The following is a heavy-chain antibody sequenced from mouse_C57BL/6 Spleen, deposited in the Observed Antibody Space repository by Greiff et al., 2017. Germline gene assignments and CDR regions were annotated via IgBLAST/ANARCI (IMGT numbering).Heavy chain of an antibody. CDR2: IYPGDGDT. D-gene: IGHD3-1*01. V-gene: IGHV1-82*01. J-gene: IGHJ4*01. Sequence: VQLQESGPELVKPGASVKISCKASGYAFSSSWMNWVKQRPGKGLEWIGRIYPGDGDTNYNGKFKGKATLTADKSSSTAYMQLSSLSSEDSAVYFCARYDSGYAMDYWGQGTSVTVSS. CDR1: GYAFSSSW. CDR3: ARYDSGYAMDY.